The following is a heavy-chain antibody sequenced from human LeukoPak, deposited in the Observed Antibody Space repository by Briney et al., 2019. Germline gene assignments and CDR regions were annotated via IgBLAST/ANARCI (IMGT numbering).Heavy chain of an antibody. J-gene: IGHJ4*02. CDR3: ARVAGSIDY. V-gene: IGHV1-8*03. CDR1: GYTFTTYD. D-gene: IGHD6-19*01. Sequence: ASVKVSCKASGYTFTTYDINWVRQATGQGLEWMGWMNPNSGYTGYAQKFQGRVTITRDTSISTAYMELSSLRSEDTAVYYCARVAGSIDYWGEGTLVTVSS. CDR2: MNPNSGYT.